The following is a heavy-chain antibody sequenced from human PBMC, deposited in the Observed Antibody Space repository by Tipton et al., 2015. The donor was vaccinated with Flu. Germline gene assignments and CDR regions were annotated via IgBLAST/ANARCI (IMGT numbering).Heavy chain of an antibody. D-gene: IGHD4-17*01. CDR2: IHYSGYT. Sequence: LRLSCTVSGDSMRSDYFWGWIRPAPGKGLEWIGNIHYSGYTNYNPSLKSRVTMSLDNSKNQFSLKLSSVTAADTAIYYCARDYGDYYFDSWGQGTLVTVSS. V-gene: IGHV4-38-2*02. CDR3: ARDYGDYYFDS. J-gene: IGHJ4*02. CDR1: GDSMRSDYF.